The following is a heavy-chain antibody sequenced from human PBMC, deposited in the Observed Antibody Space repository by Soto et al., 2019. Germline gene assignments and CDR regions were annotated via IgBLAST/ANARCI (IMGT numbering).Heavy chain of an antibody. CDR2: IIPIFGAA. J-gene: IGHJ4*02. D-gene: IGHD3-16*01. CDR1: GGTFNTYS. Sequence: QVQLVQSGAEVRKPGSSVKVSCKTSGGTFNTYSITWVRQAPGQGLEWMGGIIPIFGAAPYGQKFQGRVTITADESPGTGYVELTSLTSEDTAVYFCASGGRTYHPWVPAYWGQGTRVTVSS. V-gene: IGHV1-69*01. CDR3: ASGGRTYHPWVPAY.